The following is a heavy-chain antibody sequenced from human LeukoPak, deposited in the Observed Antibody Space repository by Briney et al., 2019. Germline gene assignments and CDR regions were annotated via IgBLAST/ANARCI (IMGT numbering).Heavy chain of an antibody. CDR3: ARDVRSITMVRGVSLSSVLNYNWFDP. CDR2: IYTSGST. CDR1: GGSISSGSYY. J-gene: IGHJ5*02. D-gene: IGHD3-10*01. V-gene: IGHV4-61*02. Sequence: SETLSLTCTVSGGSISSGSYYWSWIRQPAGKGLEWIGRIYTSGSTNYNPSLKSRVTISVDTSKNQFSLKLSSVTAADTAVYYCARDVRSITMVRGVSLSSVLNYNWFDPWGQGTPVTVSS.